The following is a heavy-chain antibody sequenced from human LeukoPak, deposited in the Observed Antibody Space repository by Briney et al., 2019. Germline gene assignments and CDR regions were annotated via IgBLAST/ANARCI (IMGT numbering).Heavy chain of an antibody. J-gene: IGHJ4*02. D-gene: IGHD4-11*01. Sequence: ASVKVSCKTSGYTFTNYGFSWVRQAPGQGLVWMGWISAYSGITNYAQKLQGRVTMTTDTSTSTAYMELRRLRSDDTAVYYCARTESYNNYPDYWGQGTLVAVSS. CDR2: ISAYSGIT. CDR1: GYTFTNYG. V-gene: IGHV1-18*01. CDR3: ARTESYNNYPDY.